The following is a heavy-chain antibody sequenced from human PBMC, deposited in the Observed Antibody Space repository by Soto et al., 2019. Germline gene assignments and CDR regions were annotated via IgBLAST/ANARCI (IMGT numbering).Heavy chain of an antibody. CDR2: INHSGST. V-gene: IGHV4-34*01. J-gene: IGHJ6*02. CDR3: ARGRRGFWSGSTLYYYYGMDV. CDR1: GGSFSGYY. Sequence: PSETLSLTCAVYGGSFSGYYWSWIRQPPGKGLEWIGEINHSGSTNYNPSLKSRVTISVDTSKNQFSLKLSSVTAADTAVYYCARGRRGFWSGSTLYYYYGMDVWGQGTTVTVSS. D-gene: IGHD3-3*01.